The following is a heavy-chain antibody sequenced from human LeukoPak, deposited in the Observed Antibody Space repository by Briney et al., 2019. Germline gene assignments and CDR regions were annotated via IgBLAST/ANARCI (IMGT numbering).Heavy chain of an antibody. CDR1: GFTFSSYS. CDR3: ARGHTAVTRDFDF. D-gene: IGHD4-17*01. Sequence: PGGSLRLSCAASGFTFSSYSMNWVRQAPGKGLEWVSSISSSSSYIYYADSVKGRFTISRDNAKNSLYLQMNSLRAEDTAVYYCARGHTAVTRDFDFWGPGTLVTVSS. V-gene: IGHV3-21*01. J-gene: IGHJ4*02. CDR2: ISSSSSYI.